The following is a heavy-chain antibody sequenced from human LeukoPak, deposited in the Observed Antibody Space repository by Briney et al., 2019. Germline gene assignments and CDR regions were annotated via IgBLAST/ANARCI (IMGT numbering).Heavy chain of an antibody. D-gene: IGHD3-22*01. V-gene: IGHV3-66*01. J-gene: IGHJ5*02. CDR1: GFTVSTNY. CDR2: IYSSGRT. Sequence: GGSLRLSCTASGFTVSTNYVSWARQAPGKGLEWVSVIYSSGRTYYAESVKDRFNISRDNSRNTVDLQINSLRAEDTAVYYCARDLRYDSSGYYYNWFDPWGQGTLVTVSS. CDR3: ARDLRYDSSGYYYNWFDP.